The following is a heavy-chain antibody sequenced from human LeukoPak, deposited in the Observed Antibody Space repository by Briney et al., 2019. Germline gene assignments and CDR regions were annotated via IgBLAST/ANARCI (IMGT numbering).Heavy chain of an antibody. CDR3: YYGSHRRAD. Sequence: PGGSLRLSCAASGFTFSSYEMNWVRQAPGKGLEWVSYISSSGSTIYYADSVKGRFTISRDNAKNSLYLQMNSLRAEDTAVYYCYYGSHRRADWGQGTLVTVSS. CDR2: ISSSGSTI. J-gene: IGHJ1*01. V-gene: IGHV3-48*03. CDR1: GFTFSSYE. D-gene: IGHD3-10*01.